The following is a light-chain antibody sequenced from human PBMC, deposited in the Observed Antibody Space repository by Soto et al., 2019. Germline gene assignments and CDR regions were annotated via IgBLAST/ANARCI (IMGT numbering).Light chain of an antibody. J-gene: IGKJ4*01. Sequence: DIQMTQAPSSLCASVGDTVIITCRASQTVRNHVNWYKHKPGKAPDLLIYATYTLQSGVPSRFRGSGSGTDFTLSINGLQPEDLATYYCQQTFSHPLTFGGGTKLEIK. CDR1: QTVRNH. CDR3: QQTFSHPLT. V-gene: IGKV1-39*01. CDR2: ATY.